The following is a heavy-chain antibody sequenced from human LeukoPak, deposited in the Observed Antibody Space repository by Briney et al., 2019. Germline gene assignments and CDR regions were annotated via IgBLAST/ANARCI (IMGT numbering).Heavy chain of an antibody. CDR3: ARDLNREDFDY. J-gene: IGHJ4*02. CDR1: GFTVSSNY. CDR2: TWLDGSAT. D-gene: IGHD1-14*01. V-gene: IGHV3-33*08. Sequence: GGSLRLSCAVSGFTVSSNYMNWVRQAPGKGLEWVAITWLDGSATYYGDSVKGRFTISRDNSNNTLYLQMSSLRVEDTAVYYCARDLNREDFDYWGQGTLVVVSS.